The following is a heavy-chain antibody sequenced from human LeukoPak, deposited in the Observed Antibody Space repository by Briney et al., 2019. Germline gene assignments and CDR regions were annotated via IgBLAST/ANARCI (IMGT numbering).Heavy chain of an antibody. Sequence: NPSETLSLTCAVYGGSFSGYYWSWIRQPPGKGLEWIGEINHSGSTNYNPSLKSRVTISVDTSKNQFSLKLSSVTAADTAVYYCASSRYSYGYRWCRWCAFDIWGQGTMVAVSS. D-gene: IGHD5-18*01. CDR2: INHSGST. CDR3: ASSRYSYGYRWCRWCAFDI. J-gene: IGHJ3*02. CDR1: GGSFSGYY. V-gene: IGHV4-34*01.